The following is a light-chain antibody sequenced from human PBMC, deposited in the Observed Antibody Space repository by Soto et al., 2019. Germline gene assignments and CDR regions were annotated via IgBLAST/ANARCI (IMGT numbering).Light chain of an antibody. Sequence: EIVLTQSPGTLSLSPGERATLSCRASQSVSSSYLAWDQQKPGQALRLLIYGASSRATGITDRFSGSGSGTDFTLTISRLEPEEFAVFYCQQYGSSPTFGQGTKVEIK. CDR2: GAS. CDR1: QSVSSSY. V-gene: IGKV3-20*01. CDR3: QQYGSSPT. J-gene: IGKJ1*01.